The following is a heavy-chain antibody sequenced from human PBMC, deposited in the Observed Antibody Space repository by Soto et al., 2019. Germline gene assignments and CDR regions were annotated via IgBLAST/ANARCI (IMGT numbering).Heavy chain of an antibody. CDR3: ARVPGSGSYYPTSYYYYYGMDV. CDR1: GYTFTGYY. D-gene: IGHD3-10*01. V-gene: IGHV1-2*02. CDR2: INPNSGGT. Sequence: QVQLVQSGAEVKKPRASVKVSCKASGYTFTGYYMHWVRQAPGQGLEWMGWINPNSGGTNYAQKFQGRVTMTRDTSISTAYMELSRLRSDDTAVYYCARVPGSGSYYPTSYYYYYGMDVWGQGTTVTVSS. J-gene: IGHJ6*02.